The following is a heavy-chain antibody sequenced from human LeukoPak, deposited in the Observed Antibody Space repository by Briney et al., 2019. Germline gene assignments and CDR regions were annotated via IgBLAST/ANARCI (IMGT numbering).Heavy chain of an antibody. V-gene: IGHV3-21*01. J-gene: IGHJ4*02. D-gene: IGHD3-22*01. CDR3: ARDTEYYYDSSGYRTFDY. CDR1: GFTFSSYS. CDR2: ISSSSSYI. Sequence: GGSLRLSCAASGFTFSSYSMNWVRQAPGKGLEWVSSISSSSSYIYYADSVKGRFTISGDNAKNSLYLQMNSLRAEDTAVYYCARDTEYYYDSSGYRTFDYWGQGTLVTVSS.